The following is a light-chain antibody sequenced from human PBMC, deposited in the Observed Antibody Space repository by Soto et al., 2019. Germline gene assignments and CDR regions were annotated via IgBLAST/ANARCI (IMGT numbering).Light chain of an antibody. Sequence: DLQMTQSPSSLSASVGDRVSITCRASQSISTYVNWYQQKPGTAPNLLIYRAPTLESGVPSRFSGSGSGTDFTLTISSLQPADFSTYYCQQSFSTPITFGQGTRLDMK. V-gene: IGKV1-39*01. CDR1: QSISTY. J-gene: IGKJ5*01. CDR3: QQSFSTPIT. CDR2: RAP.